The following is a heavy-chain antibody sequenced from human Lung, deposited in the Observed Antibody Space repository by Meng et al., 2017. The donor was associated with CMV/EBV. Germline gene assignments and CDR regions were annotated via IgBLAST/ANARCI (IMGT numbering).Heavy chain of an antibody. D-gene: IGHD2/OR15-2a*01. J-gene: IGHJ3*02. CDR1: GFSFSSYG. CDR3: AKLESPIVYEKICDS. Sequence: GGSLRLSCAASGFSFSSYGMHWVRQAPGKGLEWVAFIHYGTNDKYYADSVKGRFTISRDNSKNTLYLQMYSLRAEDTAVYYCAKLESPIVYEKICDSWGQGTMVTVSS. CDR2: IHYGTNDK. V-gene: IGHV3-30*02.